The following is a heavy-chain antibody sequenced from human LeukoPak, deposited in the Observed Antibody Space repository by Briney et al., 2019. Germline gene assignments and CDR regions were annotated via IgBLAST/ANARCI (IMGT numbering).Heavy chain of an antibody. J-gene: IGHJ4*02. CDR2: ISAYNGNT. D-gene: IGHD4-17*01. Sequence: ASVKVSCKASGYTFASYGISWVRQAPGQGLEWMGWISAYNGNTHYAQKFQGRVTVTTDTSTSTAYMELRSLGSDDTAVYYCRTDRYGDYGDYIDYWGQGTLVTVSS. CDR1: GYTFASYG. CDR3: RTDRYGDYGDYIDY. V-gene: IGHV1-18*01.